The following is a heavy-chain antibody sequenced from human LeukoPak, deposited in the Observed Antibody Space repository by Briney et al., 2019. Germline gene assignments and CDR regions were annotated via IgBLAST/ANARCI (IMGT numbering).Heavy chain of an antibody. V-gene: IGHV3-11*01. J-gene: IGHJ6*02. Sequence: GGSLRLSCAASGFTFSDYYMNWIRQAPGKGLEWVSYISRSGSTIYYADSVKGRFTISRDNAKNSLYLQMNSLRAEDTAVYYCARDRPSLLGGGGMDVWGQGTTVTVSS. CDR2: ISRSGSTI. CDR3: ARDRPSLLGGGGMDV. CDR1: GFTFSDYY. D-gene: IGHD2/OR15-2a*01.